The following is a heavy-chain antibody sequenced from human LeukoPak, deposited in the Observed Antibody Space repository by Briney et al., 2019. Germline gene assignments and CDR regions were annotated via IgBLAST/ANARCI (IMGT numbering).Heavy chain of an antibody. D-gene: IGHD4-23*01. J-gene: IGHJ4*02. CDR1: GGSISSYY. CDR3: ARSPQGQRWDLAY. V-gene: IGHV3-23*01. Sequence: PSETLSLTCTVSGGSISSYYWSWVRQAPGKGLEWVSGISSGTGETAHADSVKGRFTISRDNSKNTLYLQMDSLRAEDTAVYYCARSPQGQRWDLAYWGQGTLVTVSS. CDR2: ISSGTGET.